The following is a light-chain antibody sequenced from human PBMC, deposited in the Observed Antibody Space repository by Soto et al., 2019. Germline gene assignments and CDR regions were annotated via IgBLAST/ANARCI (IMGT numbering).Light chain of an antibody. V-gene: IGLV2-8*01. Sequence: QSALTQPPSASGSPGQSVTISCTGTSSDAGGYNYVSWYQQHPGKAPKLMIYEVSKRPSGVPDRFSGSKSGNTASLTVSGLQAEDEADYYCSSYAGSNNPPFGGGTKVTVL. CDR2: EVS. CDR3: SSYAGSNNPP. CDR1: SSDAGGYNY. J-gene: IGLJ2*01.